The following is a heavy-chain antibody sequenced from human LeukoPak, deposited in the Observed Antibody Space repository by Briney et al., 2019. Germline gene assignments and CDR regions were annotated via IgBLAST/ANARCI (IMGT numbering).Heavy chain of an antibody. V-gene: IGHV3-23*01. D-gene: IGHD2-15*01. CDR2: ISSSGGAT. CDR1: GFTFSSYA. J-gene: IGHJ4*02. Sequence: GGSLRLSCAASGFTFSSYAMSWVRQAPGEGLEWVSAISSSGGATYYAASVKGRFTISRDMSKNTVFLQMNSLSVEDMAAYYCARQIGYCSDGNCYFDYWGQGALVTVSS. CDR3: ARQIGYCSDGNCYFDY.